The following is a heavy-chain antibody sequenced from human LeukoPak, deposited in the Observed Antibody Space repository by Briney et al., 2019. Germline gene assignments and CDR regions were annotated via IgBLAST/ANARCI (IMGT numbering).Heavy chain of an antibody. CDR1: GFTFSSYW. J-gene: IGHJ4*02. D-gene: IGHD3-10*01. CDR2: TNQDETEK. V-gene: IGHV3-7*01. Sequence: PGRSLRLSCAASGFTFSSYWMSWVRQAPGKGLEWVATTNQDETEKYYVDSVTGRFTISRDNAKNSLYLQMNSLRADDTAVYYCVKPYYYSSGSLSWGQGTLVTVSS. CDR3: VKPYYYSSGSLS.